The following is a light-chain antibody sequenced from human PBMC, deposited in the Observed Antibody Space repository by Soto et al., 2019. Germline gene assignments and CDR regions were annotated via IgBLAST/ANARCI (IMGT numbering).Light chain of an antibody. CDR3: QQLNSYPIT. CDR2: SAS. V-gene: IGKV1-9*01. J-gene: IGKJ5*01. Sequence: IQLTQSPSSLSASVGDRVTITCRASQGIGRYLAWYQQKPEKAPKLLIYSASTLQSGVPSGFTGSGSGTDFTLTFSSLQPEDFATYYCQQLNSYPITCGQGTRLEIK. CDR1: QGIGRY.